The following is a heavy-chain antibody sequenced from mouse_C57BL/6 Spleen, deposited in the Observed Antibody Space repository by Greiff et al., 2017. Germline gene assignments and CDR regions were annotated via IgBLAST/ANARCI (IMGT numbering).Heavy chain of an antibody. J-gene: IGHJ3*01. V-gene: IGHV1-81*01. CDR3: ARREGFAY. CDR1: GYTFTSYG. CDR2: IYPRSGNT. Sequence: QVQLQQSGAELARPGASVKLSCKASGYTFTSYGISWVKQRTGQGLEWIGEIYPRSGNTYYNEEFKGKATLTADKSSSTAYMELRSLTSEDSAVYFCARREGFAYWGQGTLVTVSA.